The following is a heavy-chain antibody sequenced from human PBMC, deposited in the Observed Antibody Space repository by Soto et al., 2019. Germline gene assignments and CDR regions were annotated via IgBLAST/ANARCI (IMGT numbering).Heavy chain of an antibody. CDR3: VSGGATIFDF. J-gene: IGHJ5*01. D-gene: IGHD1-26*01. V-gene: IGHV3-30*04. CDR2: ISYDGTNK. CDR1: GFTFSSYC. Sequence: GGSLRLACAASGFTFSSYCMHWVRQAPGKGLEWVAVISYDGTNKYYADYVRGRFTISRDNAKNTLYLQMNSLRTEDTAVYYCVSGGATIFDFWARGTLVTVSS.